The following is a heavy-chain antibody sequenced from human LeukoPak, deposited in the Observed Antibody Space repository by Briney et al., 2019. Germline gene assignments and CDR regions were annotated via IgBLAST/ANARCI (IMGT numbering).Heavy chain of an antibody. J-gene: IGHJ5*02. D-gene: IGHD2-15*01. CDR2: IYYSGST. CDR3: ARHYVGYCSGGSCYSPAWFDP. Sequence: SETLSLTCTVSGGSVSSSSYYWGWIRQPPGKGLEWIGSIYYSGSTYYNPSLKSRVTISVDTSKNQFSLKLSSVTAADTAVYYCARHYVGYCSGGSCYSPAWFDPWGQGTLVTVSS. V-gene: IGHV4-39*01. CDR1: GGSVSSSSYY.